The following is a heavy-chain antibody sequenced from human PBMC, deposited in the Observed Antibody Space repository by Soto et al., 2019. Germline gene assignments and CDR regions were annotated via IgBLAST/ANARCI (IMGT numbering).Heavy chain of an antibody. Sequence: SETLSLTCTVSGGSISSGGYYWSWIRQHPGKGLEWIGYIYYSGSTYYNPSLKSRVTISVDTSKNQFSLKLSSVTAADTAVYYCAHRGLVVLGYYYYGMDVWGQGTTVTVSS. CDR2: IYYSGST. D-gene: IGHD2-2*01. CDR1: GGSISSGGYY. J-gene: IGHJ6*02. CDR3: AHRGLVVLGYYYYGMDV. V-gene: IGHV4-30-4*08.